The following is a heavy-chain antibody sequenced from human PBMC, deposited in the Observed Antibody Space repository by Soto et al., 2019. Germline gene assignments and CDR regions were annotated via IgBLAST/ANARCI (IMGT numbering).Heavy chain of an antibody. V-gene: IGHV3-23*01. D-gene: IGHD6-13*01. CDR3: AKDFIAATGTPSYYFDS. J-gene: IGHJ4*02. CDR2: ISGSAVYT. CDR1: GFTFSNYA. Sequence: GGSLRLSCAASGFTFSNYAMSWVRQAPGKGLEWVSSISGSAVYTYYADSVKGRFTISRDNSKNTLFLQMNSLRAEDSAVYYCAKDFIAATGTPSYYFDSWGQGILVTVSS.